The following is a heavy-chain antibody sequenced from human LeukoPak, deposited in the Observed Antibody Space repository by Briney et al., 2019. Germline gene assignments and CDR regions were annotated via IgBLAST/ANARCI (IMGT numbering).Heavy chain of an antibody. D-gene: IGHD6-19*01. V-gene: IGHV1-3*04. CDR3: AREQWLGSFYYYYYGLDV. Sequence: ASVKVSCKASGYTLSQYAMHWVRQAPGQGPEWMGWINSGNSNTKYDQKFQGRVTITRDTSANTAYMELSSLRSEDTAVYYCAREQWLGSFYYYYYGLDVWGQGTTVTVSS. CDR2: INSGNSNT. J-gene: IGHJ6*02. CDR1: GYTLSQYA.